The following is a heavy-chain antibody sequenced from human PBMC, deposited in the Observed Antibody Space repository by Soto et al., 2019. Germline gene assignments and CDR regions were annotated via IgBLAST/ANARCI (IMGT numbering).Heavy chain of an antibody. CDR3: AKLWGDRSGWRGFVHY. CDR2: MHYSGST. Sequence: QVQLQESGPGLVKPSETLSLTCTVSGGSISSYYWSWIRQSPGKGLEWIGYMHYSGSTKYNPSLKSRVTISADTSKNQFSLRLSSVTAADTAVYYCAKLWGDRSGWRGFVHYWGQGTPVTVSS. D-gene: IGHD6-19*01. V-gene: IGHV4-59*01. CDR1: GGSISSYY. J-gene: IGHJ4*02.